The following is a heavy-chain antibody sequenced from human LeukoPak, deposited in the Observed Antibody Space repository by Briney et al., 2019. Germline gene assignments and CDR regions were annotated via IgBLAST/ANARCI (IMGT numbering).Heavy chain of an antibody. V-gene: IGHV4-59*08. CDR3: ARHLVYGSGTQPYFDY. CDR1: GGSISSYY. Sequence: PSETLSLTCTVSGGSISSYYRSWIRQPPGKGLESIAYVYNSGSTNYNPSLKSRVTISVDTSKNQFSLDLFTVTAADTAVYYCARHLVYGSGTQPYFDYWGQGTLVTVSS. J-gene: IGHJ4*02. D-gene: IGHD3-10*01. CDR2: VYNSGST.